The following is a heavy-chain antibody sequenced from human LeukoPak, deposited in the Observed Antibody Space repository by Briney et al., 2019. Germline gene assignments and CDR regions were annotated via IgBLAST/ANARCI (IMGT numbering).Heavy chain of an antibody. J-gene: IGHJ4*02. Sequence: GRSLRLSCAASGFTFSTYRMHWVRQAPGQGLLWVSRIEGDGSGTTYADSVKGRFTISRDNAKSTLYLQMNSLRDEDTAVYYCVTGLDSRGNSWGQGTLVTVSS. V-gene: IGHV3-74*01. CDR2: IEGDGSGT. CDR3: VTGLDSRGNS. CDR1: GFTFSTYR. D-gene: IGHD3-9*01.